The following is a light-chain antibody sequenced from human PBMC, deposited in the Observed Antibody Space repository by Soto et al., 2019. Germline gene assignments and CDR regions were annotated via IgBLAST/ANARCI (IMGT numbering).Light chain of an antibody. V-gene: IGLV7-43*01. CDR2: STN. J-gene: IGLJ1*01. Sequence: QAVVTQEPSLTVSPGGTVTLTCASSTGAVTSGYYTNWFQQKAGQAPRALIYSTNRKHSWTPARFSGSLIGGKAALTLSGVQPEDEADYYCLVYCGGVRVFGTGTKLTVL. CDR3: LVYCGGVRV. CDR1: TGAVTSGYY.